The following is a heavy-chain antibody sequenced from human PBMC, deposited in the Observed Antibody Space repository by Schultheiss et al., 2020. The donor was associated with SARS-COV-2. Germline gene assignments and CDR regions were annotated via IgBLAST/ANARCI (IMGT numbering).Heavy chain of an antibody. CDR2: IYYSGST. CDR1: GGSISSSSYY. V-gene: IGHV4-39*07. D-gene: IGHD2-21*01. Sequence: SETLSLTCTVSGGSISSSSYYWGWIRQPPGKGLEWIGSIYYSGSTYYNPSLKSRVTISVDTSKNQFSLKLSSVTAADTALYYCARDCKDCGDDSFDYWGQGTLVTVSS. J-gene: IGHJ4*02. CDR3: ARDCKDCGDDSFDY.